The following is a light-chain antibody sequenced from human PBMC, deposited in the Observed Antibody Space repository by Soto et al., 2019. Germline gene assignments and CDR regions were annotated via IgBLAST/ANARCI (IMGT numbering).Light chain of an antibody. Sequence: QSVLTQPPSASGTPGQRVTISCSGSSSNIESNYVYWYQQLPGTAPRLLIYRNNQRPSGVPDRFSGSKSGTSASLAISALRAEDEADYYCTVWDGSLRGVVFGGGTKLTVL. J-gene: IGLJ2*01. V-gene: IGLV1-47*01. CDR2: RNN. CDR3: TVWDGSLRGVV. CDR1: SSNIESNY.